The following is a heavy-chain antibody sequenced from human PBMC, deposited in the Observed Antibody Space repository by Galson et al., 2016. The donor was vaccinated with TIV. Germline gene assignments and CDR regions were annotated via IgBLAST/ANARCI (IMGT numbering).Heavy chain of an antibody. CDR1: GDSISSYY. D-gene: IGHD2-8*01. CDR2: IYNNMDFSETT. Sequence: ETLSLTCTVSGDSISSYYWTWIRQSSGKGLEWIGYIYNNMDFSETTNYNPSLMSRVTISLDTSRSHISLKLTSVTAADTAVYYCARQRNLSNGPWFDSWGQGALVTVSS. CDR3: ARQRNLSNGPWFDS. J-gene: IGHJ5*01. V-gene: IGHV4-59*08.